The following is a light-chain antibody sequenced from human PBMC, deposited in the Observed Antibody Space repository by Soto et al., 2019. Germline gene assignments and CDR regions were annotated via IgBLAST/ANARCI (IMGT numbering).Light chain of an antibody. CDR1: SSNIGAGYD. CDR2: GNS. CDR3: QSYDSSLSGVV. Sequence: QSVLTQPPSVSGAPGKRVTISCTGSSSNIGAGYDVHWYQQLPGTAPKLLIYGNSNRPSGVPERFSGSKSGTSASLAITGLQAEAEADYYCQSYDSSLSGVVFGGGTKLTVL. V-gene: IGLV1-40*01. J-gene: IGLJ2*01.